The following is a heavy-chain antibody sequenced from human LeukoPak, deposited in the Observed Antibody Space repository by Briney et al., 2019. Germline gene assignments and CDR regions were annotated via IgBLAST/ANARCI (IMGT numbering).Heavy chain of an antibody. J-gene: IGHJ4*02. Sequence: PSETLSLTCTVSGVSITSSSYDWGWIRQPPGKGLEWIGSINYSGSTDYNPSLKSRVTISVDASKNQFSLKMSSVTAADTAVYYCARHFDIWGQGTLVTVSS. CDR1: GVSITSSSYD. CDR2: INYSGST. CDR3: ARHFDI. V-gene: IGHV4-39*01.